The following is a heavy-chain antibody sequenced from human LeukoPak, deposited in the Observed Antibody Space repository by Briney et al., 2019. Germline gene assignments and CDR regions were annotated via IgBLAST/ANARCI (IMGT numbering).Heavy chain of an antibody. V-gene: IGHV1-2*02. CDR3: ARVYLEYYYGSGSYNYYFDY. CDR1: GYTFTGYY. Sequence: ASVKVSCKASGYTFTGYYMHWVRQAPGQGLEWMGWINPNSGGTNYAQKFQGRVTMTRDTSISTAYMELSRLRSDDTAVYYCARVYLEYYYGSGSYNYYFDYWGQGTLVTVSS. D-gene: IGHD3-10*01. CDR2: INPNSGGT. J-gene: IGHJ4*02.